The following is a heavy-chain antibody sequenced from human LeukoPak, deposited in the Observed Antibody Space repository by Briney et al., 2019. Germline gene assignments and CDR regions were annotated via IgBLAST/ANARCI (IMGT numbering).Heavy chain of an antibody. CDR3: ARFWRYSTSLGYYYYYMDV. D-gene: IGHD6-6*01. Sequence: GASVKVSCKASGYTFTAYYMHWVRQAPGQGLEWMGWINPNSGGTNYAQKFQGRVTMARDTSISTAYMELSRLRSDDTAVYYCARFWRYSTSLGYYYYYMDVWGKGTTVTVSS. CDR2: INPNSGGT. CDR1: GYTFTAYY. J-gene: IGHJ6*03. V-gene: IGHV1-2*02.